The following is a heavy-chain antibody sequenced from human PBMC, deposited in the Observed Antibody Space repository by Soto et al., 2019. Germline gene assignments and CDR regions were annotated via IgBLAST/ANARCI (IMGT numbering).Heavy chain of an antibody. CDR2: ISGSRDNI. CDR1: GYTFSDYF. Sequence: GGSLRLSCAASGYTFSDYFMSWIRQAPGKGLEWVSFISGSRDNIKYADSVKGRFTIPRDNAKNSLYLQMNSLRAEDTAVYYCVRDSARIVVVPRVDGDNWLVPWGQGTLVTVSS. J-gene: IGHJ5*02. D-gene: IGHD2-2*01. CDR3: VRDSARIVVVPRVDGDNWLVP. V-gene: IGHV3-11*06.